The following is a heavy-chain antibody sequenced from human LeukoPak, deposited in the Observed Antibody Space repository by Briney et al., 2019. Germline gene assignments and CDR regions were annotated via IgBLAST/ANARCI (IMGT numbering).Heavy chain of an antibody. D-gene: IGHD3-10*01. V-gene: IGHV1-24*01. J-gene: IGHJ6*04. CDR1: GYTLTELS. CDR3: ATARGTMVRGVWDV. CDR2: FDPEDGET. Sequence: ASVTVSCKVSGYTLTELSMHWVRQAPGKGLEWMGGFDPEDGETIYAQKFQGRVTMTEDTSTDTAYMELSSLRSEDTAVYYCATARGTMVRGVWDVWGKGTTVTVSS.